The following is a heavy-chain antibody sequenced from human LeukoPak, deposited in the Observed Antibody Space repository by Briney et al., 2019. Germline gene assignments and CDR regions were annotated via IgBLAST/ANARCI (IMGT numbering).Heavy chain of an antibody. J-gene: IGHJ4*02. CDR3: ARDPPQTWQWPDFDY. CDR2: ISSSSSYI. CDR1: GFTFSSYS. Sequence: SGGSLRLSCAASGFTFSSYSMNWVRQAPGKGLEWVSSISSSSSYIYYADSVKGRFTIPRDNAKNSLYLQMNSLRAEDTAVYYCARDPPQTWQWPDFDYWGQGTLVTVSS. D-gene: IGHD6-19*01. V-gene: IGHV3-21*01.